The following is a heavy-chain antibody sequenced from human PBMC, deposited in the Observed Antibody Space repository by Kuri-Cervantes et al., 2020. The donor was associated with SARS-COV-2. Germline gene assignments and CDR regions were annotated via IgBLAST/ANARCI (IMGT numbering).Heavy chain of an antibody. CDR1: GYIFTEYY. J-gene: IGHJ5*02. V-gene: IGHV1-2*02. CDR3: ARGGLAVAGRVWFDP. D-gene: IGHD6-19*01. Sequence: ASVKVSCKASGYIFTEYYMHWVRQAPGQGLEWMGWINPNSGGTNYTQRFQGRVTMTRDTSISTAYMELSRLRPDDTAVYYCARGGLAVAGRVWFDPWGQGTLVTVSS. CDR2: INPNSGGT.